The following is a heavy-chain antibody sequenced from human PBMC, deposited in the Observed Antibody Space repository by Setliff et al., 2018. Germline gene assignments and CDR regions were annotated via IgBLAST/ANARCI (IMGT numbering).Heavy chain of an antibody. V-gene: IGHV3-20*04. CDR3: ARDQDGRGPAADY. D-gene: IGHD2-2*01. CDR1: GFSFDDYG. Sequence: GGSLRLSCAASGFSFDDYGLTWVRQAPGKGLEWVSGINWNGGGIGYADSVKGRFTISRDNAKNTLFLQMNSLRVEDTAVYYCARDQDGRGPAADYWGQGTLVTVSS. J-gene: IGHJ4*02. CDR2: INWNGGGI.